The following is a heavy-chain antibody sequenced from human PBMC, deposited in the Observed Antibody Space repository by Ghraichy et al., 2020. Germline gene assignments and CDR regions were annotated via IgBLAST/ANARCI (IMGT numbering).Heavy chain of an antibody. J-gene: IGHJ5*02. CDR3: AKGASSTRGFDP. Sequence: GGSLRLSCAASGFTFSSYAMTWVRQAPGMGLEWVSSISPSGDYIYYADSVKGRFTISRDNSKNTLYLQVNSLRAEDTAVYYCAKGASSTRGFDPWGQGTLVTVST. CDR1: GFTFSSYA. V-gene: IGHV3-23*01. CDR2: ISPSGDYI. D-gene: IGHD2-2*01.